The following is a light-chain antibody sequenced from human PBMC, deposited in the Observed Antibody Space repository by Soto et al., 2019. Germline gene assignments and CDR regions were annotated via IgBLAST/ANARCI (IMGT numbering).Light chain of an antibody. Sequence: QPVLTQSSSASASLGSSVKLTCTLSSGHSSYIIAWHQQQPGKAPRYLMKLEGSGSYNKGSGVPDRLSGSSSGADRYLTISNLQFEDEADYYCETWDSKRVFGGGTKLTVL. J-gene: IGLJ3*02. CDR2: LEGSGSY. CDR3: ETWDSKRV. V-gene: IGLV4-60*02. CDR1: SGHSSYI.